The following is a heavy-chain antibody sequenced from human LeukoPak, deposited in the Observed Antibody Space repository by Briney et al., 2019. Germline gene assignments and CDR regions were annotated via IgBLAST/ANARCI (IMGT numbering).Heavy chain of an antibody. CDR3: ASYCSGGSCYRGAFDI. J-gene: IGHJ3*02. CDR1: GFTFSSYS. Sequence: GGSLRLSCAASGFTFSSYSMNWVRQAPGKGLEWVSSISSSSIYIYYADSVKGRFTISRDNAKNSLYLQMNSLRAEDTAVYYCASYCSGGSCYRGAFDIWGQGTMVTVSS. CDR2: ISSSSIYI. V-gene: IGHV3-21*01. D-gene: IGHD2-15*01.